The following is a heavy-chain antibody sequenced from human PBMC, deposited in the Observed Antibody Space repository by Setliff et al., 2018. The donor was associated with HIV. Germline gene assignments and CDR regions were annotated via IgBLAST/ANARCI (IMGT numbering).Heavy chain of an antibody. CDR2: IIPILGIA. J-gene: IGHJ4*02. D-gene: IGHD3-22*01. Sequence: SVKVSCKASGGTFSSYAISWVRQVPGQGLEWMGGIIPILGIANYAQKFQGRVTITADKSTSTAYMELSRLRSDDTAVYYCARDYYDSSGYIFFPGLPDYWGQGTLVTVSS. CDR3: ARDYYDSSGYIFFPGLPDY. V-gene: IGHV1-69*10. CDR1: GGTFSSYA.